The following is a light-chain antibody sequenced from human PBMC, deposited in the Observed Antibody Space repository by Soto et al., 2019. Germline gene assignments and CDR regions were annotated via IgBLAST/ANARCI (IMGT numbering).Light chain of an antibody. Sequence: QSVLTQPPSASGTPGQRVTISCSGSSSNIGDHTVNWYQLLPGTAPKLLIYSNNQRPSGVPDRFSGSKSGTSASLAISGLQSEDEADYYCAAWDDSLNGHVVFGGGTKLTVL. CDR1: SSNIGDHT. J-gene: IGLJ2*01. CDR3: AAWDDSLNGHVV. CDR2: SNN. V-gene: IGLV1-44*01.